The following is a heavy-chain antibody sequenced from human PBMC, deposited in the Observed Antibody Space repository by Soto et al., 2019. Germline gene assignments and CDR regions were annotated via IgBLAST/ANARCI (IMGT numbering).Heavy chain of an antibody. CDR2: INPNSGAT. CDR3: ARGGGTTLAPLP. D-gene: IGHD3-16*01. V-gene: IGHV1-2*02. Sequence: ASVKVSCKASGYTFTGYFMHWVRQAPGEGLEWMGWINPNSGATKYAPKFQGRVTMTRDTSNRTAYLELSRLASDDTAIYYCARGGGTTLAPLPWGQGTPVTVSS. J-gene: IGHJ5*02. CDR1: GYTFTGYF.